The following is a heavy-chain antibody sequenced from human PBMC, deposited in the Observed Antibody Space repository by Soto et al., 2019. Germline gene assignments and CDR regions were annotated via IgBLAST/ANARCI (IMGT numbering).Heavy chain of an antibody. J-gene: IGHJ4*02. CDR1: GGSISGYY. D-gene: IGHD6-19*01. Sequence: VQLQGSGPGLVKPSETLSLTCTVSGGSISGYYWSWIRQPPGKGLEWIGYIYYSGSTNYNPSLRGRFPISVDTSKNHFSLKLSSVTAADTAVYYCARIGLDSSGWSRYYFDYWGQGTLVTVSS. CDR3: ARIGLDSSGWSRYYFDY. CDR2: IYYSGST. V-gene: IGHV4-59*01.